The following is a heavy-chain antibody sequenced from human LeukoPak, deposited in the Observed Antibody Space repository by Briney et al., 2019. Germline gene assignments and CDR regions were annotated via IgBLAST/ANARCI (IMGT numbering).Heavy chain of an antibody. CDR2: INYSGRS. CDR3: ARLDCLSNECYNY. D-gene: IGHD2/OR15-2a*01. J-gene: IGHJ4*02. V-gene: IGHV4-59*08. CDR1: GNSITSDF. Sequence: PSETLSLTCSVSGNSITSDFWSWIRQSPGKGLEWIGYINYSGRSEYDPSLKSRVTISVDRSTKRVSLMMRSVTAADTAVYYCARLDCLSNECYNYWAVGALVTVSS.